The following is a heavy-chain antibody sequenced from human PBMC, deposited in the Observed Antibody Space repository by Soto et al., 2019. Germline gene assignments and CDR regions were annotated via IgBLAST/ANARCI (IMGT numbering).Heavy chain of an antibody. V-gene: IGHV4-30-2*01. Sequence: PSETLSLTCPVSGGSISRGWYSWSWIRQPPGRGLEWIGYIYHSGSTYYNPSLKSRVTISVDRSKNQFSLKLSSVTAADTAVYYCARVPGPWGQGTLVTVSS. J-gene: IGHJ5*02. CDR1: GGSISRGWYS. CDR3: ARVPGP. CDR2: IYHSGST.